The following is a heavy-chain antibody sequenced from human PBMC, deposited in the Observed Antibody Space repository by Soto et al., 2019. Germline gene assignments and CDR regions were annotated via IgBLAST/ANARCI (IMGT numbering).Heavy chain of an antibody. D-gene: IGHD3-16*01. CDR3: ARVPRGSRYFYYLDV. Sequence: QVQLVQSGAEVKKPGASVKVSCKASGDTFTGDEITWVRQATGQGLEWMGWMNLNGGNTGYAQTCQGRVSMTGYPSISTAYKELSRLRSEDAAVYYCARVPRGSRYFYYLDVWGKGTTVIVSS. J-gene: IGHJ6*03. CDR2: MNLNGGNT. V-gene: IGHV1-8*01. CDR1: GDTFTGDE.